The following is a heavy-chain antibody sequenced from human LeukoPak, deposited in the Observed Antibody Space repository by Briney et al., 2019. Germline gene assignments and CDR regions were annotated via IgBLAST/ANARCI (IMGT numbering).Heavy chain of an antibody. CDR3: ARGGVGVAASPLDC. Sequence: GGSLRLSCAVSGFTVSRYYMSWVRQAPGKGLEWVSIIYSGDNTYYADSVKGRFTISRDNAKNSLYLQMNSLRAEDTAVYYCARGGVGVAASPLDCWGQGTLVTVSS. CDR2: IYSGDNT. V-gene: IGHV3-66*01. J-gene: IGHJ4*02. D-gene: IGHD6-19*01. CDR1: GFTVSRYY.